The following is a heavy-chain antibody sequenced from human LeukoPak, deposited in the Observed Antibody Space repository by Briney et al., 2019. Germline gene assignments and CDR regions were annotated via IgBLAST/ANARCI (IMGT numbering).Heavy chain of an antibody. J-gene: IGHJ3*02. V-gene: IGHV1-69*13. Sequence: SVKVSCKASGGTFSSYAISWVRQAPGQGLEWMGGIIPIFGTANYAQKFQGRVTITADESTSTAYMELSSLRSEDTAVYYCTRAPPGDTAKWIDAFDIWGQGTMVTVSS. CDR2: IIPIFGTA. CDR1: GGTFSSYA. CDR3: TRAPPGDTAKWIDAFDI. D-gene: IGHD5-18*01.